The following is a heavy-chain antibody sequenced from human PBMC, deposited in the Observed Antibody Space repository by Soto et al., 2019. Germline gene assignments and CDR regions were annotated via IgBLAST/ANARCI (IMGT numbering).Heavy chain of an antibody. CDR1: GGSFSGYY. CDR2: INHSGST. D-gene: IGHD3-10*01. Sequence: SETLSLTCAVYGGSFSGYYWSWIRQPPGKGLEWIGEINHSGSTNYNPSLKSRVTISVDTSKNQFSLKLSSVTAADTAVYYCASIYGSGSGPYYYGMDVWGQGTTVPVAS. J-gene: IGHJ6*02. V-gene: IGHV4-34*01. CDR3: ASIYGSGSGPYYYGMDV.